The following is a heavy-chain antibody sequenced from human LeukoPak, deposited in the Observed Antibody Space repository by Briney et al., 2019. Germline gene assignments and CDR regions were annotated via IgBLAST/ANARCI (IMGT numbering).Heavy chain of an antibody. CDR1: GGSISSSSYY. CDR3: ARRRDGYNEDFFDY. CDR2: IFHSGST. J-gene: IGHJ4*02. D-gene: IGHD5-24*01. Sequence: SETLSLTCIVSGGSISSSSYYWGWIRQPPGKGLEWIGSIFHSGSTYYNASLKSRVTISVDTSRNQFSLKLSSVTAADTAVYYCARRRDGYNEDFFDYWGQGTLVTVSS. V-gene: IGHV4-39*01.